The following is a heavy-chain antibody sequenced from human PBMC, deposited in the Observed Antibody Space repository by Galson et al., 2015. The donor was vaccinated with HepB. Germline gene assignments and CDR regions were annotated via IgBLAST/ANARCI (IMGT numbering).Heavy chain of an antibody. V-gene: IGHV1-69*06. D-gene: IGHD5-12*01. CDR2: IIPIFGTA. CDR1: GGTFSSYA. Sequence: SVKVSCKASGGTFSSYAISWVRQAPGQGLEWMGGIIPIFGTANYAQKFQGRVTITADKSTSTAYMELSSLRSEDTAVYYCARRSGESCCYDCWYFDLWGPGTLVTVSS. CDR3: ARRSGESCCYDCWYFDL. J-gene: IGHJ2*01.